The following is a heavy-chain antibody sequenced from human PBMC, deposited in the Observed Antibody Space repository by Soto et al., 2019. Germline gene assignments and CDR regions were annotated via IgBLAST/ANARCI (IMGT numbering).Heavy chain of an antibody. CDR3: ARRYGYAFDI. V-gene: IGHV4-59*01. Sequence: QVQLQESGPGLVKPSETLSLTCTVSGGSISSYYWSWIRQPPGKGLEWIGYIYYSGSTNYNPSLRRRVTISVDPSNNQYSRKLSSVTAADPAVYYCARRYGYAFDIWGQGTMVTVSS. CDR2: IYYSGST. D-gene: IGHD4-17*01. CDR1: GGSISSYY. J-gene: IGHJ3*02.